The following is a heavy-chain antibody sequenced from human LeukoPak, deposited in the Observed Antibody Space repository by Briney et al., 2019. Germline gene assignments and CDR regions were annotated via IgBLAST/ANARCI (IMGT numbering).Heavy chain of an antibody. D-gene: IGHD3-3*01. Sequence: GGSLRLSCAASGFTFSSYSMNWVRQAPGKGLEWVAVISYDGSNKYYADSVKGRFTISRDNAKNSLYLQMNSLRAEDTAVYYCARGTYYDFWSGHHYFDYWGQGTLVTVSS. J-gene: IGHJ4*02. V-gene: IGHV3-30*03. CDR2: ISYDGSNK. CDR3: ARGTYYDFWSGHHYFDY. CDR1: GFTFSSYS.